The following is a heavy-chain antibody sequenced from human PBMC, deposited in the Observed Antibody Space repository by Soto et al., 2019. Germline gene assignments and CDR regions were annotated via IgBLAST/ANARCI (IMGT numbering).Heavy chain of an antibody. D-gene: IGHD4-4*01. CDR1: GFNFKIYG. V-gene: IGHV3-48*03. CDR3: ARVEIMGVVNSTLFSFDL. J-gene: IGHJ4*02. Sequence: GGSLRLSCSASGFNFKIYGMTWVRQAPGKGLEWISDISTLGTTIHYADSVRDRFTISRDNPTNTVYLHLTSLREEDTAVYYCARVEIMGVVNSTLFSFDLWGQGTLVTVSS. CDR2: ISTLGTTI.